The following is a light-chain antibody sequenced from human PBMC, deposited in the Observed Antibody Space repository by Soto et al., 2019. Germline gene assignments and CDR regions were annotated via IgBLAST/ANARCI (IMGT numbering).Light chain of an antibody. Sequence: QSVLTQSPSASASLGASVKLTCTLSSGHSNYAIAWHQQQPEKGPRFLMKLNSDGSHIKGDGIFDRFSGSSSGAERYLTISSLQSEDEADYYCQTWGTGIVVFGGGTKLTVL. CDR3: QTWGTGIVV. CDR1: SGHSNYA. V-gene: IGLV4-69*01. CDR2: LNSDGSH. J-gene: IGLJ2*01.